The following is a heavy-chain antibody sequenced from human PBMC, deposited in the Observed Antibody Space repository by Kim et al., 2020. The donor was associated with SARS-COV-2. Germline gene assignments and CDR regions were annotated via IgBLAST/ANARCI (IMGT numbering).Heavy chain of an antibody. CDR2: ISGSGGST. CDR1: GFTFSSYA. CDR3: AKAYYDFWSAGAFDI. Sequence: GGSLRLSCAASGFTFSSYAMSWVRQAPGKGLEWVSAISGSGGSTYYADSVKGRFTISRDNSKNTLYLQMNSLRAEDTAVYSCAKAYYDFWSAGAFDIWGQGTMVTVSS. D-gene: IGHD3-3*01. J-gene: IGHJ3*02. V-gene: IGHV3-23*01.